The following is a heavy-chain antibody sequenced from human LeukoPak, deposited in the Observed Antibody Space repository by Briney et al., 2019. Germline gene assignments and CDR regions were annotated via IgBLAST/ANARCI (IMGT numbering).Heavy chain of an antibody. CDR3: ARDLGIGDNWFDP. Sequence: SETLSLTCTVSGYSISSGYYWGWIRRPPGKGLEWIGSIYHSGSTYYNPSLKSRVTISVDTSNNQFSLKLSSVTAADTAVYYCARDLGIGDNWFDPWGQGTLVTVSS. CDR2: IYHSGST. D-gene: IGHD1-14*01. J-gene: IGHJ5*02. V-gene: IGHV4-38-2*02. CDR1: GYSISSGYY.